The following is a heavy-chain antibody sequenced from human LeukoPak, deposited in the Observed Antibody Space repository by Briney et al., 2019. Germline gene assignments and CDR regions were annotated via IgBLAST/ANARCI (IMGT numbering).Heavy chain of an antibody. V-gene: IGHV3-11*01. D-gene: IGHD5-18*01. Sequence: PGGSLRLSCAASGFTFSDYYMSWIRQAPGKGLEWVSYISGSGSTIYYADSVKGRFTISRDNAKNSLYLQMNSLRAEDTAVYYCATERDSYGYSYFDYWGQGTLVTVSS. CDR2: ISGSGSTI. J-gene: IGHJ4*02. CDR1: GFTFSDYY. CDR3: ATERDSYGYSYFDY.